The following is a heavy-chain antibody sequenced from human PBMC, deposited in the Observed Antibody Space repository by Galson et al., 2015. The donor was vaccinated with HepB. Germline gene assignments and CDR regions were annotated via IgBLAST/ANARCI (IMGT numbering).Heavy chain of an antibody. CDR3: ASPSSGYPLDAFDI. CDR1: GFTFSSYS. CDR2: ISSSSSYI. D-gene: IGHD3-22*01. Sequence: SLRLSCAASGFTFSSYSMNWVRQAPGKGLEWVSSISSSSSYIYYADSVKGRFTISRDNAKNSLYLQMNSLRAEDTAVYYCASPSSGYPLDAFDIWGQGTMVTVSS. V-gene: IGHV3-21*01. J-gene: IGHJ3*02.